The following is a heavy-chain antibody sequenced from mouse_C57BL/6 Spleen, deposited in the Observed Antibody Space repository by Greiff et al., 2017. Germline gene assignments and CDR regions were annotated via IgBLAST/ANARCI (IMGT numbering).Heavy chain of an antibody. CDR1: GYTFTDYE. J-gene: IGHJ3*01. D-gene: IGHD2-1*01. V-gene: IGHV1-15*01. Sequence: VQLQESGAELVRPAASVTLSCKASGYTFTDYEMHWVKQTPVHGLEWIGAIDPETGGTAYNQKFKGKAILTADKSSSTAYMELRSLTSEDSAVYYCTRGGNSFAYWGQGTLVTVSA. CDR3: TRGGNSFAY. CDR2: IDPETGGT.